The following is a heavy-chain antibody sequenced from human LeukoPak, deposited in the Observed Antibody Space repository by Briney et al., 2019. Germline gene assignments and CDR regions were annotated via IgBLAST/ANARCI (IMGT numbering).Heavy chain of an antibody. CDR1: GASISSSGSY. V-gene: IGHV4-39*01. CDR3: AGLKIAAADY. J-gene: IGHJ4*02. D-gene: IGHD6-13*01. CDR2: IYYSGST. Sequence: SETLSLTCTVSGASISSSGSYWGWIRQPPGKGLEWIGSIYYSGSTYYNPSLKSRVTVSVDTSKNQSSLKLSSVTAADTAVYYCAGLKIAAADYWGQGTLVTVSS.